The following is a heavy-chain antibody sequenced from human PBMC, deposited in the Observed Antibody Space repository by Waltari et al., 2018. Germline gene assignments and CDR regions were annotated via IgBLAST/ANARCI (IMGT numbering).Heavy chain of an antibody. D-gene: IGHD3-10*01. Sequence: QVQLQESGPGLVKPSETLSLTCTVSGGSISSYYWSWIRQPAGKGLEWLGRIYAIGRTNYIPSLKGRVTMSVDTSKNQFSLKLRSVTAADTARYYCARTTFGELLFDYWGQGTLVTVSS. CDR3: ARTTFGELLFDY. V-gene: IGHV4-4*07. CDR1: GGSISSYY. CDR2: IYAIGRT. J-gene: IGHJ4*02.